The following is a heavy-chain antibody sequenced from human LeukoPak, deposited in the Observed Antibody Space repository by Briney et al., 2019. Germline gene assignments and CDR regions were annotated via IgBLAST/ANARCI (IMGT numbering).Heavy chain of an antibody. CDR3: AKDFSYSSGWYSG. CDR1: GFIFSSYA. CDR2: ISGSGGST. J-gene: IGHJ3*01. V-gene: IGHV3-23*01. Sequence: GGSLRLSCAAPGFIFSSYAMSWVRQAPGKGLEWVSAISGSGGSTYYADSVKGRFTISRDNSKNTLYLQMNSLRAEDTAVYYCAKDFSYSSGWYSGWGQGTMVTVSS. D-gene: IGHD6-19*01.